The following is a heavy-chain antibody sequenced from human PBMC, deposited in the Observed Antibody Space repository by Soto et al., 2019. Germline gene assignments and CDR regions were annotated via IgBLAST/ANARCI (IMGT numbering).Heavy chain of an antibody. CDR3: ARPMYYYDSSGNYHYYGMDV. CDR2: IIPIFGTA. V-gene: IGHV1-69*06. CDR1: GGTFSSYA. D-gene: IGHD3-22*01. Sequence: VQLVQSGAEVKKPGSSVKVSCKASGGTFSSYAISWVRQAPGQGLEWMGGIIPIFGTANYAQKFQGRVTITAAKSTTTAHMELSSQRSEDTAVYYCARPMYYYDSSGNYHYYGMDVWGQGTTVTVS. J-gene: IGHJ6*02.